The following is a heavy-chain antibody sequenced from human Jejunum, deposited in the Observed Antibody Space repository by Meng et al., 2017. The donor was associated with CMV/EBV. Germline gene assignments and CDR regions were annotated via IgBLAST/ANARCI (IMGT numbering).Heavy chain of an antibody. CDR3: ARNRPRGVATGANWFDP. Sequence: QGQLVQSGAEVKKPGASVKISCKASGYSFSDYFLHWVRQAPGQGLEWMGWISAYNGNTNYAQKLQGRVTMTTDTSTSTAYMELRSLRSDDTAVYYCARNRPRGVATGANWFDPWGQGTLVTVSS. CDR1: GYSFSDYF. V-gene: IGHV1-18*04. D-gene: IGHD5-12*01. CDR2: ISAYNGNT. J-gene: IGHJ5*02.